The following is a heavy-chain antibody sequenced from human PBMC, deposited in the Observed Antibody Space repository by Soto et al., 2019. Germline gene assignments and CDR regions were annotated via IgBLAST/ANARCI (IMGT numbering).Heavy chain of an antibody. J-gene: IGHJ4*02. D-gene: IGHD6-13*01. Sequence: GPSLEVSCQASGYTFTSYGIIWVRPAPGQGLEWMAWINPYNGNTKYAEKFLGRVTVTTDTSTATAYMEVRSLTSDDTAVFYCARVGVGLAAPRVWPYWGQGTPVNVSS. CDR1: GYTFTSYG. CDR3: ARVGVGLAAPRVWPY. V-gene: IGHV1-18*01. CDR2: INPYNGNT.